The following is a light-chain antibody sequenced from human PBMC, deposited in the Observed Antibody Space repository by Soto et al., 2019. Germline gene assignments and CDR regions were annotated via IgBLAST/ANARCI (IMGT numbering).Light chain of an antibody. CDR3: QQANSFPWT. J-gene: IGKJ1*01. V-gene: IGKV1-12*01. Sequence: DIQMTQSPSSVSASVGDRVTITCRASQGISGWLAWYQQKAGKAPKLLIFGTSTLQGGVPSRFSGGRSGTDFTLTISSLQPEDFATYYCQQANSFPWTFGQGTKVEIK. CDR1: QGISGW. CDR2: GTS.